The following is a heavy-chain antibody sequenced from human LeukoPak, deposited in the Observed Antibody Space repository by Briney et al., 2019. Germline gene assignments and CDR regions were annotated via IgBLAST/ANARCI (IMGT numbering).Heavy chain of an antibody. CDR3: ARDGTSIAAVDY. V-gene: IGHV1-2*02. Sequence: ASVKVSCKASGYTFTGYYMHWVRQAPGQGLEWMGWINPNSGGTNYAQKFQGRVTITRETSISTAYMEVSRLRYDATAVYYCARDGTSIAAVDYWGQGTLVTVSS. CDR2: INPNSGGT. J-gene: IGHJ4*02. D-gene: IGHD6-6*01. CDR1: GYTFTGYY.